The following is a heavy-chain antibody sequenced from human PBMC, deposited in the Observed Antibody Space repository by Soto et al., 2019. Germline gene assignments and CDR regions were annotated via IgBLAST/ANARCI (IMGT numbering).Heavy chain of an antibody. Sequence: GESLKISCKGSGYSFTSYWIGWVRQMPGKGLEWMGIIYPDDSDTRYSPSFQGQVTISADKSISTAYLQWSSLKASDTAMYYCARLGQQLVRSYYYYGMDVWGQGTTVTVSS. D-gene: IGHD6-13*01. V-gene: IGHV5-51*01. J-gene: IGHJ6*02. CDR1: GYSFTSYW. CDR3: ARLGQQLVRSYYYYGMDV. CDR2: IYPDDSDT.